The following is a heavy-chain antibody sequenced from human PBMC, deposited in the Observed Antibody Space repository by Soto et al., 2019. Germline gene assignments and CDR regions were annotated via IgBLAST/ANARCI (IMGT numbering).Heavy chain of an antibody. J-gene: IGHJ5*02. CDR3: AGMPCTSGLRFDP. V-gene: IGHV4-30-2*01. CDR2: IYQSGVT. CDR1: GDSYSISTYS. Sequence: SETLSLTCNMSGDSYSISTYSWSWIRQPPGKALQWIGFIYQSGVTSYNPSLASRVSISLDRSNNQCSLKLKSVTAADTAVYFRAGMPCTSGLRFDPWGPGTLVTVSS. D-gene: IGHD2-2*01.